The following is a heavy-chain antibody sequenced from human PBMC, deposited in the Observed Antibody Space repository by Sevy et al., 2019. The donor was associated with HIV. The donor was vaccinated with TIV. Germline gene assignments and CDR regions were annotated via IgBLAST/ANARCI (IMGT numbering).Heavy chain of an antibody. Sequence: GGSLRLSCVASGFTFPIYSALWVRQAPGKGLEWLTLISYDGNYKYYADSVKGRFTISRGNSNNILYLQMSSLRVEDTALYFCARVAVEYCTNDCYHRFDHWGLGTLVTVSS. V-gene: IGHV3-30*04. CDR3: ARVAVEYCTNDCYHRFDH. CDR1: GFTFPIYS. CDR2: ISYDGNYK. D-gene: IGHD2-8*01. J-gene: IGHJ4*02.